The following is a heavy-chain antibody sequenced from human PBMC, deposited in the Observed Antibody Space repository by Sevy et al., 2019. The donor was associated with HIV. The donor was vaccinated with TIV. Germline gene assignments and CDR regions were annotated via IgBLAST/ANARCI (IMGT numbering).Heavy chain of an antibody. Sequence: GGSLRLSCAASGFTFSSYGMHWVRQAPGKGLEWVAVISYDGSNKYYADSVKGRFTISRENSKNTLYLQMNSLRAEDTAVYYCAKDRLSGWGHDAFDIWGQGTMVTVSS. CDR3: AKDRLSGWGHDAFDI. CDR1: GFTFSSYG. J-gene: IGHJ3*02. CDR2: ISYDGSNK. D-gene: IGHD6-19*01. V-gene: IGHV3-30*18.